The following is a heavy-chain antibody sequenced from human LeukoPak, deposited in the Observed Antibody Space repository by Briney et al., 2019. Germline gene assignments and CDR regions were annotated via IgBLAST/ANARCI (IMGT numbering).Heavy chain of an antibody. CDR2: ISGSGDST. D-gene: IGHD5-18*01. CDR3: AKNRGYSYGYTMEY. J-gene: IGHJ4*02. CDR1: GFTFSSYA. Sequence: PGGSLRLSCAASGFTFSSYAMSWVHQAPGKGLEWVSAISGSGDSTYYADFVKGRFTISRDNSKNTLFLQMNSLRAEDTAVYYCAKNRGYSYGYTMEYWGQGTLVTVSS. V-gene: IGHV3-23*01.